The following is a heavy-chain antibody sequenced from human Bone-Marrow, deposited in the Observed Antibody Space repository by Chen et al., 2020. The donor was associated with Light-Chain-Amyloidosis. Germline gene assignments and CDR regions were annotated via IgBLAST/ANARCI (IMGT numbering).Heavy chain of an antibody. CDR1: GFAFSNYG. CDR3: ARRSYGCPDR. Sequence: EVQLVESGGGLVQPGGSLRLSCSASGFAFSNYGMNWVRQAPGEGLEWSSYISGSSSAISYADSVNGRFTISRDNAKNSLSLQMNSLRAEDTAIYYGARRSYGCPDRWGQGTLVTVSS. J-gene: IGHJ5*02. D-gene: IGHD4-17*01. CDR2: ISGSSSAI. V-gene: IGHV3-48*01.